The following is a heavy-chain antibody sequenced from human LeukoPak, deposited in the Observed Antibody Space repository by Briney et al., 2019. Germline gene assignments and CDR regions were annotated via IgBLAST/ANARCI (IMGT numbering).Heavy chain of an antibody. J-gene: IGHJ4*02. D-gene: IGHD6-19*01. Sequence: PSETLSLTCTVSGGSISSYYWSWIRQPPGKGLEWIGYIYYSGSTNYNPSLKSRVTISVDTSKNQFSLKLSSVTAADTAVYYCARGHGGWYSFDCWGQGTLVTVSS. CDR1: GGSISSYY. CDR2: IYYSGST. V-gene: IGHV4-59*01. CDR3: ARGHGGWYSFDC.